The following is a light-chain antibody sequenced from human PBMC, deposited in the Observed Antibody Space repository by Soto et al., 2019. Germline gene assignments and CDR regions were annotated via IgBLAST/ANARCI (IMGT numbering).Light chain of an antibody. CDR1: QNVNNR. V-gene: IGKV3-15*01. CDR2: GAS. CDR3: QHFNSWPLL. Sequence: EIVMTQSPAMLSVSPGERATLSCRASQNVNNRLAWYQQKAGQPPRLLIYGASTRATGIPARFSGSVSGTEFTLTISSLQSEDFAVYYCQHFNSWPLLFGQGTKVEIK. J-gene: IGKJ1*01.